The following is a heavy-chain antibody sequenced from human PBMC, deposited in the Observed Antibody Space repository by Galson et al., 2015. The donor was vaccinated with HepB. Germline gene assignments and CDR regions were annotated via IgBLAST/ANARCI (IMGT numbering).Heavy chain of an antibody. D-gene: IGHD5-18*01. J-gene: IGHJ4*02. Sequence: SVKVSCKASGYTFTSYYMHWVRQAPGQGLEWMGIINPSGGSTSYAQKFQGRVTMTRDTSTSTVYMELSSLRSEDTAVYYCARDPRNTALTLGFDYWGQGTLVTVSS. CDR2: INPSGGST. V-gene: IGHV1-46*01. CDR3: ARDPRNTALTLGFDY. CDR1: GYTFTSYY.